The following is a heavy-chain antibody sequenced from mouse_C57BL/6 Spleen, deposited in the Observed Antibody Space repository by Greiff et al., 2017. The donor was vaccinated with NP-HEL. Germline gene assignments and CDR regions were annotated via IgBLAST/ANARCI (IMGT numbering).Heavy chain of an antibody. CDR2: IDPSDSYT. D-gene: IGHD3-2*02. CDR3: ARYSAGPWFAY. CDR1: GYTFTSYW. Sequence: QVQLQQSGAELVKPGASVKLSCKASGYTFTSYWMQWVKQRPGQGLEWIGEIDPSDSYTNYNQKFKGKATLTVDTSSSTAYMQLSCLTSEDSAVYYCARYSAGPWFAYWGQGTLVTVSA. V-gene: IGHV1-50*01. J-gene: IGHJ3*01.